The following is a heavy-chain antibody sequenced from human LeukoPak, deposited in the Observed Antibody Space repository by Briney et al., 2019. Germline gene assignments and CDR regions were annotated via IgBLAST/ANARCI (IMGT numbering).Heavy chain of an antibody. Sequence: GGSLRLSCAASGSTFSSYWMSWVRQAPGKGLEWVANIKQDGSEKYYVDSVRGRFTISRDNAKNSLYLQMNSLRAEDTAVYYCARDRGSSFYWGQGTLVTVSS. CDR2: IKQDGSEK. CDR1: GSTFSSYW. V-gene: IGHV3-7*01. J-gene: IGHJ4*02. CDR3: ARDRGSSFY. D-gene: IGHD6-6*01.